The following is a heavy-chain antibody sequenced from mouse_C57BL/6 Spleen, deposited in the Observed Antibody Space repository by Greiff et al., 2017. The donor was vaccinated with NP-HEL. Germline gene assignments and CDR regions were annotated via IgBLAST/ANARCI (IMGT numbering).Heavy chain of an antibody. Sequence: QVQLQQSGAELVKPGASVKVSCKASGYTFTSYWMHWVKQRPGQGLEGRGRIQESDTDTNYNQNFHVKATLTVDKSSSTAYMQLSSLTSEDSAVYYCAIWGFYAMDYWGQGTSVTVSS. CDR1: GYTFTSYW. CDR2: IQESDTDT. V-gene: IGHV1-74*01. CDR3: AIWGFYAMDY. J-gene: IGHJ4*01.